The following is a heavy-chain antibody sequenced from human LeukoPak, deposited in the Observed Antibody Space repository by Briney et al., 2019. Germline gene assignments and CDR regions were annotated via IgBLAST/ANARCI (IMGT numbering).Heavy chain of an antibody. V-gene: IGHV3-48*03. CDR3: ARVFWYAFDI. CDR2: ISSSGSTI. Sequence: GGSLRLSCAASGFTFSSYEMNWVRQAPGKGLEWVSYISSSGSTIYYADFVKGRFTISRDNAKNSLYLQMNSLRAEDTAVYYCARVFWYAFDIWGQGTMVTVSS. D-gene: IGHD3-3*01. J-gene: IGHJ3*02. CDR1: GFTFSSYE.